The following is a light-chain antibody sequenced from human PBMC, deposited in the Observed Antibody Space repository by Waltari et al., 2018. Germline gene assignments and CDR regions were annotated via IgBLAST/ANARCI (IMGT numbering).Light chain of an antibody. CDR3: QHRDHWPPDAT. J-gene: IGKJ3*01. V-gene: IGKV3D-20*02. Sequence: EIVLTQSPGTLSLSPGERATLSCRASRSVSNTYLAWYQQKPGQAPRLLIYGTSTRATGLPARFSGSGSGTDFTLTISSLEAEDFAVYYCQHRDHWPPDATFGPGTKVDI. CDR1: RSVSNTY. CDR2: GTS.